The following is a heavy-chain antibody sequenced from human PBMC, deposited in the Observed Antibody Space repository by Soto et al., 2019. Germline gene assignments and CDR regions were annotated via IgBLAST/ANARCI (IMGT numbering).Heavy chain of an antibody. CDR2: ISGSGGST. Sequence: GGSLRLSCAASGFTFSSYAMSWVRQAPGKGLEWVSAISGSGGSTYYADSVKGRFTISRDNSKNTLYLQMNSLRAEDTAVYYCAKDPLVDNWNGDDNWFDPWGQGTLVTVSS. CDR1: GFTFSSYA. CDR3: AKDPLVDNWNGDDNWFDP. V-gene: IGHV3-23*01. D-gene: IGHD1-20*01. J-gene: IGHJ5*02.